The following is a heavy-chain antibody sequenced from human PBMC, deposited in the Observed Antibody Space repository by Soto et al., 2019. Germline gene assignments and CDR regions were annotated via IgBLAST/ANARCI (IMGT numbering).Heavy chain of an antibody. CDR3: VFGDCTSSSCSYYFYGLDV. Sequence: QLQLVQSGAEVKKLGSSVKVSCKASGGNFRRYAISWVRQAPGQGLEWMGGILPIFGSPSHAQKFRDRVTITADESTSTAYLELTSLTSEDTAIYYCVFGDCTSSSCSYYFYGLDVWGQGTTVTVSS. CDR1: GGNFRRYA. CDR2: ILPIFGSP. J-gene: IGHJ6*02. V-gene: IGHV1-69*01. D-gene: IGHD2-2*01.